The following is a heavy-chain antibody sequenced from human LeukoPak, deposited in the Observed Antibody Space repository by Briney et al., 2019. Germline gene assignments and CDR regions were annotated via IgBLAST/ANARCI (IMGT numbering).Heavy chain of an antibody. CDR2: IKQDGSEK. D-gene: IGHD3-16*01. CDR3: ARDMIILQS. Sequence: GGSLRLSCSASGVIFSNYWMTCVRQAPGEGLEWVANIKQDGSEKYYVDSVKGRFTISRDNAKKSLYLQMNSLRAEDTAVYFCARDMIILQSWGQRTLVTVSS. V-gene: IGHV3-7*04. CDR1: GVIFSNYW. J-gene: IGHJ5*02.